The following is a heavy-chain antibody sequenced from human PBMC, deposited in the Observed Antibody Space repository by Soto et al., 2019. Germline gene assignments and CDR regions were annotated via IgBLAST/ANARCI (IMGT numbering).Heavy chain of an antibody. J-gene: IGHJ6*02. Sequence: PGGSLRLSCAASGFTFSSYWMSWVRQAPGKGLEWVANIKQDGSEKYYVDSVKGRFTISRDNAKNSLYLQMNSLRAEDTAVYYCARDFGFDAIGYYYYYGMDVWGQGTTVTVSS. CDR3: ARDFGFDAIGYYYYYGMDV. V-gene: IGHV3-7*03. CDR2: IKQDGSEK. D-gene: IGHD3-10*01. CDR1: GFTFSSYW.